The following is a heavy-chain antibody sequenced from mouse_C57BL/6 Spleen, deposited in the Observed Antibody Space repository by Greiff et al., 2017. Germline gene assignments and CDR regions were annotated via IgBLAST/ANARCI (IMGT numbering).Heavy chain of an antibody. Sequence: QVQLQQPGAELVRPGSSVKLSCKASGYTFTSYWMHWVKQRPIQGLEWIGNIDPSDSETHYNQKFKDKATLTVDKSSSTASMQLSSLTSEDSAVYYCARSRVYDYDDCYSEVWGTETTGTVSS. D-gene: IGHD2-4*01. J-gene: IGHJ1*03. CDR1: GYTFTSYW. CDR2: IDPSDSET. V-gene: IGHV1-52*01. CDR3: ARSRVYDYDDCYSEV.